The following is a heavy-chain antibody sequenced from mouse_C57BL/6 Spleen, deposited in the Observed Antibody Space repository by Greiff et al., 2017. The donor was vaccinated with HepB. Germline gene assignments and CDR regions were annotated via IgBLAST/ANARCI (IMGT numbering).Heavy chain of an antibody. D-gene: IGHD4-1*02. CDR2: IYPGSGST. Sequence: QVQLQQPGAELVKPGASVKMSCKASGYTFTSYWITWVKQRPGQGLEWIGDIYPGSGSTNYNEKFKSKATLTVDTSSSTAYMQLSSLTSEDSAVYYCARWGPSTGTHFDYWGQGTTLTVSS. V-gene: IGHV1-55*01. CDR3: ARWGPSTGTHFDY. CDR1: GYTFTSYW. J-gene: IGHJ2*01.